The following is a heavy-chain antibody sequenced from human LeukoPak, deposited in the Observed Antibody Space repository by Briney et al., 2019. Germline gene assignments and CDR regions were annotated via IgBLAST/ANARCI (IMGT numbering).Heavy chain of an antibody. CDR2: INHSGST. CDR1: GGSFSGYY. J-gene: IGHJ4*02. Sequence: SETLSLTCAVYGGSFSGYYWSWIRQPPGKGLEWIGEINHSGSTNYNPSLKSRVTISVDTSKNQFSLKLSSVTAADTAVYYCARHSPGFGELLSFDYWGQGTLVTVSS. D-gene: IGHD3-10*01. V-gene: IGHV4-34*01. CDR3: ARHSPGFGELLSFDY.